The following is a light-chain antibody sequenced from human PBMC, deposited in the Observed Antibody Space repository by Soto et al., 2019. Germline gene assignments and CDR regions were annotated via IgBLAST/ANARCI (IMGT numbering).Light chain of an antibody. Sequence: EIVLTQSPATLSLSPGERATLSCRASQSVSSYLAWYQQKPCQAPRLLIYDASNRATGIPARFSGSGSGTDFTLTISSLEPEDLAVYYCQQRSNWPTITFGQGTRLEIK. J-gene: IGKJ5*01. V-gene: IGKV3-11*01. CDR1: QSVSSY. CDR3: QQRSNWPTIT. CDR2: DAS.